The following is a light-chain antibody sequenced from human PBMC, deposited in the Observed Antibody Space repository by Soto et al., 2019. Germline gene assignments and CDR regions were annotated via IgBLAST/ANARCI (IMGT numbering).Light chain of an antibody. J-gene: IGLJ2*01. V-gene: IGLV4-60*02. Sequence: QSVLTQSSSASASLGSSVKLTCTLSSGHSSYIIAWHQQQPGKAPRYLMKLEGSGSYNTGSGVPDRFSGSSSGADRYLTISNLQFDDEANYYCETWDSNTRVFGGGTQLTVL. CDR2: LEGSGSY. CDR3: ETWDSNTRV. CDR1: SGHSSYI.